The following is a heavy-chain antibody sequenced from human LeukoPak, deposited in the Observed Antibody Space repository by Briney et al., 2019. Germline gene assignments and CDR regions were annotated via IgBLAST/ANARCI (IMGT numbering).Heavy chain of an antibody. D-gene: IGHD3-3*01. J-gene: IGHJ4*02. CDR3: ARLQFLSGGYYAFDF. CDR2: INHSGRT. Sequence: PSETLSLTCSVHGGSFSDPYWSWIRQAPGKGLKWIGEINHSGRTNHNPSLKSRVTLEVDASKNQFSLKLSSVTAADTAIYYCARLQFLSGGYYAFDFWGQGSLVTVSS. CDR1: GGSFSDPY. V-gene: IGHV4-34*01.